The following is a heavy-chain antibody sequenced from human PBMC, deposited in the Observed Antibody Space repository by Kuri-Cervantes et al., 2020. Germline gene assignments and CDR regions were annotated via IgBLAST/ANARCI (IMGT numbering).Heavy chain of an antibody. D-gene: IGHD5-24*01. V-gene: IGHV4-4*07. Sequence: SETLSLTCTVSGGSISSYYWSWVRQPAGKGLEWIGRIYTSGSTNYNPSLKSRVTMSVDTSKNQFSLKLSSVTAADTAVYYCARMAAEYYYYGMDVWGQGTTVTVSS. CDR1: GGSISSYY. CDR3: ARMAAEYYYYGMDV. CDR2: IYTSGST. J-gene: IGHJ6*02.